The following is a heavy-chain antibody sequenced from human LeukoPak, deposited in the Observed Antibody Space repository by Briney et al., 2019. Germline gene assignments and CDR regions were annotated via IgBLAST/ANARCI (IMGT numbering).Heavy chain of an antibody. V-gene: IGHV1-2*02. CDR3: AIDTAMVTYWFDP. Sequence: ASVKVSCKASGYTFTGYYMHWVRQAPGQGLEWMGWINPNSGGTNYAQKFQGRVTMTRDTSISTAYMELSRLRSDDTGVYYCAIDTAMVTYWFDPWGQGTLVTVSS. D-gene: IGHD5-18*01. CDR1: GYTFTGYY. J-gene: IGHJ5*02. CDR2: INPNSGGT.